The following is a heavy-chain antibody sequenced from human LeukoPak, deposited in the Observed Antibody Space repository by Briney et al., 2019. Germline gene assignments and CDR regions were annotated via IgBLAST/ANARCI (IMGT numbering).Heavy chain of an antibody. Sequence: GGSLRLSCAASGFTFDDYSMSWVRQAPGKGLEWVSGINWNGDSTGYVDSVKGRFTISRDNAKNSLYLQMNSLRAEDTALYYCARDRSTVAGTSFDYWGQGTLVTVSS. D-gene: IGHD6-19*01. V-gene: IGHV3-20*04. CDR1: GFTFDDYS. CDR2: INWNGDST. J-gene: IGHJ4*02. CDR3: ARDRSTVAGTSFDY.